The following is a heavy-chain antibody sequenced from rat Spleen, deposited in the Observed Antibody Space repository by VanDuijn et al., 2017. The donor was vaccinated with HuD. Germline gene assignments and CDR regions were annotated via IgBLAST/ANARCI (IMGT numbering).Heavy chain of an antibody. D-gene: IGHD1-4*01. Sequence: EVQLVESGGGLVQPGRSLKLSCAASGFTFSDYNMAWVRQAPKKGLEWVATIFYDGSRTYYRDSVKGRFTISRDNARSILYLQMDSLGSEDTATYYCATQGITAPHFDYWGQGVMVTVSS. CDR1: GFTFSDYN. CDR2: IFYDGSRT. J-gene: IGHJ2*01. V-gene: IGHV5S10*01. CDR3: ATQGITAPHFDY.